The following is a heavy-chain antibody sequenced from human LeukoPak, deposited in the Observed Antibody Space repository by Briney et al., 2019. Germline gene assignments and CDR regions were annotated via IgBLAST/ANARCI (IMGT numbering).Heavy chain of an antibody. J-gene: IGHJ4*02. CDR3: ARDRLDF. CDR1: GFTFSDYW. Sequence: PGGSLRLSCAASGFTFSDYWMNWVRQAPGKGLEWVANIKQEGSEKYYVDSVKGRFTISRDNAKNSLYLQMNSLRAEDTAVYYCARDRLDFWGQGTLVTVSS. V-gene: IGHV3-7*01. CDR2: IKQEGSEK.